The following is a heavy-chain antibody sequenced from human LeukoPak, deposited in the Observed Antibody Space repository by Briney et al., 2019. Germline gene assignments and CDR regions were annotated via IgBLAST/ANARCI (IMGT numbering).Heavy chain of an antibody. CDR2: ISYDGSNK. J-gene: IGHJ4*02. Sequence: GGSLRLSCAASGFTFSSYAMHWVRQAPGKGLEWVAVISYDGSNKYYADSVKGRFTISRDNSKDTLYLQMNSLRAEDTAVYYCARAADGVVVVAALDYWGQGTLVTVSS. V-gene: IGHV3-30-3*01. CDR3: ARAADGVVVVAALDY. D-gene: IGHD2-15*01. CDR1: GFTFSSYA.